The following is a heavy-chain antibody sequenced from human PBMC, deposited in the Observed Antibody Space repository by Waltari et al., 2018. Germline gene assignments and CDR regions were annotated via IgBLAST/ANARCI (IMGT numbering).Heavy chain of an antibody. Sequence: QLVESGGGLVQPGGSLRLSCATSGFSFRSIWMSGVRQAPGKGPQWVANIRNDGGEIHYADAVKGRFTISRDNAKDSLYLQMDSLRGDDTAVYHCALGWSLERWGRGTLVTVSS. CDR2: IRNDGGEI. D-gene: IGHD3-3*01. J-gene: IGHJ4*02. CDR1: GFSFRSIW. V-gene: IGHV3-7*01. CDR3: ALGWSLER.